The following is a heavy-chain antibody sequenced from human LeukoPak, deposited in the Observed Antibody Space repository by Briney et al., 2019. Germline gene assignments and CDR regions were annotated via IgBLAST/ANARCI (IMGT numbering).Heavy chain of an antibody. CDR1: GGSISSYY. CDR2: IYYSGST. V-gene: IGHV4-59*01. CDR3: ARGYDYVWGSYPVY. Sequence: PSETLSLTCTVSGGSISSYYWSWIRQPPGKGLEWIGYIYYSGSTNYNPSLKSRVTISVDTSKNQFSLKLSSVTAADTAVCYCARGYDYVWGSYPVYWGQGTLVTVSS. D-gene: IGHD3-16*02. J-gene: IGHJ4*02.